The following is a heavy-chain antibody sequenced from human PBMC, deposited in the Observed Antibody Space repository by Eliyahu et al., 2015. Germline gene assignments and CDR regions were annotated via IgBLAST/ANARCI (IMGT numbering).Heavy chain of an antibody. CDR2: ISGSGGST. D-gene: IGHD4-17*01. CDR3: AKDRRYSYGDYPD. Sequence: EVQLLESGGGLVQPGGSLRLSCAASGLXFSNYAMNWVRQAPGKGLGWVSTISGSGGSTYYADSVKGRFTISRDNSKNTLYLQMNSLRAEDTALYYCAKDRRYSYGDYPDWGQGTLVTVSS. CDR1: GLXFSNYA. J-gene: IGHJ4*02. V-gene: IGHV3-23*01.